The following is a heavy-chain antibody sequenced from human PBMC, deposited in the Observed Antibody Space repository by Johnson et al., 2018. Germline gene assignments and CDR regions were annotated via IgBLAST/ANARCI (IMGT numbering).Heavy chain of an antibody. J-gene: IGHJ3*02. D-gene: IGHD2-2*01. CDR1: GFTFSSYG. CDR2: ISYDGSNK. V-gene: IGHV3-30*18. CDR3: AKGPSSAFDI. Sequence: QVQLVESGGGVVQPGRSLRLSCAASGFTFSSYGMHWVRQAPGKGLEWVAVISYDGSNKYYADSVKGRFTISRDNSKNTLYLQMNSLRAEDTAVYYCAKGPSSAFDIVGQGTMVTVSS.